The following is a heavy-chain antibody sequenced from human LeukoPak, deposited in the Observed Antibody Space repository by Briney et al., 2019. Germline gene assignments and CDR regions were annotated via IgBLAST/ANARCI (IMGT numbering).Heavy chain of an antibody. V-gene: IGHV4-39*01. CDR3: ARHEEEDGYNAKTPDY. J-gene: IGHJ4*02. Sequence: PSETLSLTCDVSGVSISGTNYYWGWIRLPPGMGLEWIGSIHYRLPTFYNPLLKSRVTISVDTSKNQISLRLRSVTAADTAVYYCARHEEEDGYNAKTPDYWGQGTLVTVSS. CDR1: GVSISGTNYY. D-gene: IGHD5-24*01. CDR2: IHYRLPT.